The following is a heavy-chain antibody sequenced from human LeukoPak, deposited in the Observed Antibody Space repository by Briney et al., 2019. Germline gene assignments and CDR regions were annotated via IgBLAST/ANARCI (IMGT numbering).Heavy chain of an antibody. Sequence: SETLSLTCTVSGGSIGTSHYYWGWLRQPPGKGLEWIGSIYYSGSTYYNPSLKSRVTISVDTSKNQFSLKLSSVTAADTAVYYCARPADYDSSQGAFDIWGQGTMVTVSS. D-gene: IGHD3-22*01. CDR3: ARPADYDSSQGAFDI. CDR1: GGSIGTSHYY. CDR2: IYYSGST. J-gene: IGHJ3*02. V-gene: IGHV4-39*01.